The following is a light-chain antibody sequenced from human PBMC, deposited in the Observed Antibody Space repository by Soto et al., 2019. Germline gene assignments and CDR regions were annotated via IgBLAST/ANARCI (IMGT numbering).Light chain of an antibody. V-gene: IGKV3-11*01. CDR1: RRVENY. J-gene: IGKJ4*01. Sequence: EIVLTQSPATLSLSPGERATLSCRASRRVENYLAWYQQKPGQAPRLLIYDISNRATGIPARFSGSGSGADFTLTISSLEPEDSAVYYCQQRNNWPWLTFGGGTRVEIK. CDR3: QQRNNWPWLT. CDR2: DIS.